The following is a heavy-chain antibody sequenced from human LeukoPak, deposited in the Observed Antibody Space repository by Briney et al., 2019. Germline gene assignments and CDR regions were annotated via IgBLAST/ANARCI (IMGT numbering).Heavy chain of an antibody. CDR2: ISWNSGSI. J-gene: IGHJ6*02. Sequence: GGSLRLSCAASGFTFDDYAMHWVRQAPGKGLEWVSGISWNSGSIGYADSVKGRFTISRDNAKNSLYLHMNSLRAEDTALYYCAKAPMSRTGYYYGMDVWGQGTTVTVSS. CDR1: GFTFDDYA. D-gene: IGHD3-10*02. CDR3: AKAPMSRTGYYYGMDV. V-gene: IGHV3-9*01.